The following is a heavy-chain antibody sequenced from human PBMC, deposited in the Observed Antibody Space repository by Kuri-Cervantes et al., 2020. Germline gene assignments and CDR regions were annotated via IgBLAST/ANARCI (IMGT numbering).Heavy chain of an antibody. CDR3: AKDHYYDSSGYKADAFDI. CDR2: ISWNSGIL. Sequence: GGSLRLSCAASGFTFDDYAMHWVRQVPGEGLEWVSGISWNSGILGYADSVKGRFTISRDNAKNSLYLQMNSLRAEDTALYYCAKDHYYDSSGYKADAFDIWGQGTMVTVSS. CDR1: GFTFDDYA. J-gene: IGHJ3*02. D-gene: IGHD3-22*01. V-gene: IGHV3-9*01.